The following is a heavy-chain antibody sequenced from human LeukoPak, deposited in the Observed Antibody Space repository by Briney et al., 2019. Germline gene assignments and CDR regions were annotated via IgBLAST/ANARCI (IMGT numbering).Heavy chain of an antibody. J-gene: IGHJ4*02. CDR2: IYTSGST. D-gene: IGHD3-22*01. V-gene: IGHV4-4*07. Sequence: SETLSLTCTVSGGSISSYYWSWIRQPAGTGLEWIGRIYTSGSTNYNPSLKSRVTMSVDTSKNQFSLKLSSVTAADTAVYYCARDPNYYDSSGYSDWGQGTLVTVSS. CDR1: GGSISSYY. CDR3: ARDPNYYDSSGYSD.